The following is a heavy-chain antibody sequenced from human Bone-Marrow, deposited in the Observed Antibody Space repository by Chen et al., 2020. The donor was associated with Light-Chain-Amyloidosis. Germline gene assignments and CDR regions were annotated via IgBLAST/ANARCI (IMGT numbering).Heavy chain of an antibody. CDR1: GFTVSSHS. Sequence: EVQLVESGGGVIQPGGSLRLSCVASGFTVSSHSVSWVRQAPGKGLEWLSVIFSGGNTHYADSVKRRFTISRDNSTSTLYLDMTNLRGEDTAVYYCARGGGHSYGYLDQWGQGTWVTVSP. CDR2: IFSGGNT. V-gene: IGHV3-53*02. D-gene: IGHD5-18*01. CDR3: ARGGGHSYGYLDQ. J-gene: IGHJ4*02.